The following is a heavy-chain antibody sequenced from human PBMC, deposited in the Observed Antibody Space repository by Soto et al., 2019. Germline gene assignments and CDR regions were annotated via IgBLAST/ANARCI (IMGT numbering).Heavy chain of an antibody. CDR3: ARVGMSNGWTFDT. D-gene: IGHD6-19*01. CDR1: GYPFTSYS. V-gene: IGHV1-18*04. J-gene: IGHJ4*02. CDR2: ISGYSDHT. Sequence: QVQLVQSGAELKKPSASVKVSCKSSGYPFTSYSRSWVRQAPGQGLEWLGWISGYSDHTKKGQNLQGRVTMTKDTSSSTGYMEMRSLRSDDTDIYYCARVGMSNGWTFDTWGQGTLVTVSS.